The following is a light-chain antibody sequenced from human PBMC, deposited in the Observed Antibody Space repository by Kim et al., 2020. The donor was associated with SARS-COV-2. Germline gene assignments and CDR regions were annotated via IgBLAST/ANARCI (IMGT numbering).Light chain of an antibody. Sequence: ALGLTVRSTCQGDSLSSYSASRYQHRPGQAPVLFIYSKNTRPSGIPDRFSGSSTGNTASLTITGAQAEDEADYYCNSRDSSGNRVFGGGTKLTVL. CDR3: NSRDSSGNRV. J-gene: IGLJ3*02. CDR2: SKN. V-gene: IGLV3-19*01. CDR1: SLSSYS.